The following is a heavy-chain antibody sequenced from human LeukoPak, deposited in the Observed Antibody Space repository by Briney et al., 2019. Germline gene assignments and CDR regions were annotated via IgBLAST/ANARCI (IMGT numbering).Heavy chain of an antibody. D-gene: IGHD3-22*01. Sequence: SETLSLTCTVPGGSISSYYWSWIRQPPGKGLEWIGYIYYSGSTNYNPSLKSRVTISVDTSKNQFSLKLSSVTAADTAVYYCARGLWDYYYDSSGYFDYWGQGTLVTVSS. CDR3: ARGLWDYYYDSSGYFDY. V-gene: IGHV4-59*01. CDR1: GGSISSYY. CDR2: IYYSGST. J-gene: IGHJ4*02.